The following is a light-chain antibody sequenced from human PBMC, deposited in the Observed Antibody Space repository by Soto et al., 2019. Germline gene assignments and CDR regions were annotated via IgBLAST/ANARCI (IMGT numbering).Light chain of an antibody. J-gene: IGKJ4*01. Sequence: DIQITQSPSSLSASKGDRVTITCRASQCIASYLAWYQQKPGQAPKLLIYGASTLQSGVPSRFSGSGSGTDFTLYSSNLQPEDVATYYGQKYNTAPLTFGVGTTVEI. CDR2: GAS. CDR3: QKYNTAPLT. CDR1: QCIASY. V-gene: IGKV1-27*01.